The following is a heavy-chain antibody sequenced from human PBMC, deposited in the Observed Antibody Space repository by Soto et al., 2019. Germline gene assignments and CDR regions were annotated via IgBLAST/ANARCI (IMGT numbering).Heavy chain of an antibody. CDR2: IYSGDST. J-gene: IGHJ6*02. Sequence: GGSLRLSCTMSGVTVNSNYMSWVRQAPGKGLEWVSVIYSGDSTYHADSVKGRFTVSRDISKSTVYLQMNSLRADDTAVYYCARQAHYYAMDVWGQGTTVTVSS. CDR1: GVTVNSNY. V-gene: IGHV3-53*01. CDR3: ARQAHYYAMDV.